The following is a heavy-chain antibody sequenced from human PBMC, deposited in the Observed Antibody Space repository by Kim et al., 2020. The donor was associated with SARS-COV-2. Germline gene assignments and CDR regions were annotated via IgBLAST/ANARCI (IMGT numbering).Heavy chain of an antibody. V-gene: IGHV3-33*01. CDR1: GFTFSSYG. J-gene: IGHJ6*03. CDR3: ASDRYCSSTSCFIARYMDV. CDR2: IWYDGSNK. Sequence: GGSLRLSCAASGFTFSSYGMHWVRQAPGKGLEWVAVIWYDGSNKYYADSVKGRFTISRDNSKNTLYLQMNSLSAENTAVYYCASDRYCSSTSCFIARYMDVWGKGTTVTVSS. D-gene: IGHD2-2*01.